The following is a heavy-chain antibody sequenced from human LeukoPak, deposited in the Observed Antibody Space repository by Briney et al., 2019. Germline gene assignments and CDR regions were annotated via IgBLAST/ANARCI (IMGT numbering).Heavy chain of an antibody. D-gene: IGHD3-10*01. J-gene: IGHJ4*02. V-gene: IGHV4-59*08. Sequence: PSETLSLTCTVSGGSISSYYWSWIRQPPGKGLEWIGTIYHSGSTYYNPSLKSRVTISVDTSKNQFSLKLSSVTAADTAVYYCARRYYYGSGIFDYWGPGTLVTVSS. CDR1: GGSISSYY. CDR2: IYHSGST. CDR3: ARRYYYGSGIFDY.